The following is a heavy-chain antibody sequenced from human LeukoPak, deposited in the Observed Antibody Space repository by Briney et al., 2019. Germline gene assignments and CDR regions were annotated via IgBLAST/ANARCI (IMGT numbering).Heavy chain of an antibody. J-gene: IGHJ4*02. V-gene: IGHV3-21*01. CDR2: ISSSSSYI. Sequence: GGSLGLSCAASGFTFSSYSMNWVRQAPGKGLEWVSSISSSSSYIYYADSVKGRFTISRDNAKNSLYLQMNSLRAEDTALYFCATGIRERGFDSWGQGTLVTVSS. CDR3: ATGIRERGFDS. D-gene: IGHD1-1*01. CDR1: GFTFSSYS.